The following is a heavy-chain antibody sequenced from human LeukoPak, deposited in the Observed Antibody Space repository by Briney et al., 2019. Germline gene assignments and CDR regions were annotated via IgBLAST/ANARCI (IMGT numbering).Heavy chain of an antibody. V-gene: IGHV1-46*01. D-gene: IGHD3-10*01. CDR2: LNPSGGST. CDR1: GYTFTSYY. CDR3: ARSYYYGSGSYYTLYYFDY. Sequence: GASVKVSCKASGYTFTSYYMHWVRQAPGQGLEWMGILNPSGGSTSYAQKFQGRVTMTRDTSTSTVYMELSSLRSEDTAVYYCARSYYYGSGSYYTLYYFDYWGQGTLVTVSS. J-gene: IGHJ4*02.